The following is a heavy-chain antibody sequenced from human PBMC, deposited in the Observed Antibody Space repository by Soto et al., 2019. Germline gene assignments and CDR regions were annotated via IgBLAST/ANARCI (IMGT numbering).Heavy chain of an antibody. CDR1: GFTFSSYS. D-gene: IGHD2-21*02. CDR2: IGTRGDI. V-gene: IGHV3-21*02. J-gene: IGHJ6*02. CDR3: ASEETAWPLAYGLDV. Sequence: EVQLVESGGGLVKPGGSLRLSCVASGFTFSSYSMKWVRQAPGKGLEWVSTIGTRGDIYYAESLKGRFTISRDNAKSSLSLQMNSLRVEHTAVYYCASEETAWPLAYGLDVWGPGTAVTVSS.